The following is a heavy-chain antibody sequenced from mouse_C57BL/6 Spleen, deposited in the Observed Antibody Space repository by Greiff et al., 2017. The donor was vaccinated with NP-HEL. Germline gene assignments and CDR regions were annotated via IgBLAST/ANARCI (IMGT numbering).Heavy chain of an antibody. CDR1: GYTFTEYT. J-gene: IGHJ3*01. CDR2: FYPGSGSI. V-gene: IGHV1-62-2*01. Sequence: VKLVESGAELVKPGASVKLSCKASGYTFTEYTIHWVKQRSGQGLEWIGWFYPGSGSIKYNEKFKDKATLTADKSSSTVYMELSRLTSEDSAVYFCARHETWGYDGSWFAYWGQGTLVTVSA. CDR3: ARHETWGYDGSWFAY. D-gene: IGHD2-3*01.